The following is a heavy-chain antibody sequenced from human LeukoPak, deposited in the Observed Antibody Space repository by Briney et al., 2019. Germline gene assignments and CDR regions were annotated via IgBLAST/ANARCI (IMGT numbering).Heavy chain of an antibody. CDR2: ISSSGSTI. CDR3: ARDYCSGGSCYVSLDP. Sequence: GGSLRLSCAASGFTFSDYYMSWIRQAPGKGLEWVSYISSSGSTIYYADSVKGRFTISRDNAKNSLYLQMNSLRAEDTAVYYCARDYCSGGSCYVSLDPWGQGTLVTVSS. V-gene: IGHV3-11*01. D-gene: IGHD2-15*01. CDR1: GFTFSDYY. J-gene: IGHJ5*02.